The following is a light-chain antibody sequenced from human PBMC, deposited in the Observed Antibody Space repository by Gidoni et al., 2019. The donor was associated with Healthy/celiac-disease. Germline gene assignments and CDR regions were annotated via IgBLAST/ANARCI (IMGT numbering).Light chain of an antibody. Sequence: QSALTQPASVSGSPGQATTISCTGTSSYVGGYNYVSWYQQHPGKAPKLMIYDVSNRPSGVSNRFSGSKSGNTASLTISRLQAEDEADYYCSSYTSSSPHVVFGGGTKLTVL. V-gene: IGLV2-14*01. J-gene: IGLJ2*01. CDR2: DVS. CDR3: SSYTSSSPHVV. CDR1: SSYVGGYNY.